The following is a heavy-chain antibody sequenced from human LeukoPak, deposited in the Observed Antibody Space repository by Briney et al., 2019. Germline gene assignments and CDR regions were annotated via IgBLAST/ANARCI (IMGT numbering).Heavy chain of an antibody. J-gene: IGHJ3*02. D-gene: IGHD5-24*01. CDR1: GYTFTSYY. CDR2: INPGGDNT. CDR3: ARIRDGYNDAYDI. V-gene: IGHV1-46*01. Sequence: GASVKVSCKASGYTFTSYYMHWVRQAPGQGLEWMGIINPGGDNTDYAQNFQGRLTMTSDTSARTVYMELSSLRSEDTAVYYCARIRDGYNDAYDIWGQGTVVTVPS.